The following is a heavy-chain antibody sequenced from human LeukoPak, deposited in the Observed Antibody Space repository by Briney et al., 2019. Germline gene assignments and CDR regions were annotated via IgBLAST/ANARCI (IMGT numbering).Heavy chain of an antibody. Sequence: ASVKVSCKASGGTFSSYAISWVRQAPGQGLEWMGGIIPIFGTANYAQKFQGRVTITADKSTSTAYMELSSLRSEDTAVYYCARDRTAAAGPIYYFDYWGQGTLVTVSS. D-gene: IGHD6-13*01. CDR2: IIPIFGTA. V-gene: IGHV1-69*06. CDR3: ARDRTAAAGPIYYFDY. J-gene: IGHJ4*02. CDR1: GGTFSSYA.